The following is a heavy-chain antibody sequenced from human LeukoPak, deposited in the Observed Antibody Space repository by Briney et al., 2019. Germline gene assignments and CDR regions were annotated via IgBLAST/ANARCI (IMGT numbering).Heavy chain of an antibody. CDR1: GGSFSGYY. Sequence: SETLSLTCAVYGGSFSGYYWSWIRQPPGKGLEWIGEINHSGSTNYNPSLKSRVTISVDTSKNQFSLKLSSVTAADTAVYYCARGRGSYWGQGTLVTVSS. CDR3: ARGRGSY. J-gene: IGHJ4*02. CDR2: INHSGST. V-gene: IGHV4-34*01.